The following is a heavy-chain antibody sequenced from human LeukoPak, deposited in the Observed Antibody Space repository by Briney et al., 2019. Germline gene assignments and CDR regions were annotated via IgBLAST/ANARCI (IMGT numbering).Heavy chain of an antibody. Sequence: RASVKVSCKASGGTFSSYAISWVRQAPGQGLEWMGRIIPIFGTANYAQKFQGRVMITTDESTSTAYMELSSLRSEDTAVYYCARDSLYGSGARTPDYWGQGTLVTVSS. J-gene: IGHJ4*02. CDR2: IIPIFGTA. V-gene: IGHV1-69*05. CDR3: ARDSLYGSGARTPDY. CDR1: GGTFSSYA. D-gene: IGHD3-10*01.